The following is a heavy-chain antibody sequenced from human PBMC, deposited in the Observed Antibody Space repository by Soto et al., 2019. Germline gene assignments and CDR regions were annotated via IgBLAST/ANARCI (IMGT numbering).Heavy chain of an antibody. CDR1: GGSISGYY. V-gene: IGHV4-59*08. J-gene: IGHJ5*02. D-gene: IGHD6-13*01. CDR3: ARAKAPLYTSSWYWFDP. Sequence: SETLSLTCTVSGGSISGYYWSWIRQPPGKGLEWIGYMYNTGSTVYNPSFKSRVTISVDTSKNQFSLKLSSVTAADTAVYYCARAKAPLYTSSWYWFDPWGKGNLVTVSS. CDR2: MYNTGST.